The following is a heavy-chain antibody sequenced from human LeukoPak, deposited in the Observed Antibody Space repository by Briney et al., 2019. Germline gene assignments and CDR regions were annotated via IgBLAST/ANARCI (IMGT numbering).Heavy chain of an antibody. V-gene: IGHV4-39*01. Sequence: PSETLSLTCTVSGGSISSNSYYWGWIRQPPGKGLEWIGSIYYSGSTYYNPSLKSRVTIFVDTSKNQFSLKLSSVTAADTAVYYCARHGTSGSYPNRFDPWGQGTLVTVSS. CDR3: ARHGTSGSYPNRFDP. CDR1: GGSISSNSYY. D-gene: IGHD1-26*01. J-gene: IGHJ5*02. CDR2: IYYSGST.